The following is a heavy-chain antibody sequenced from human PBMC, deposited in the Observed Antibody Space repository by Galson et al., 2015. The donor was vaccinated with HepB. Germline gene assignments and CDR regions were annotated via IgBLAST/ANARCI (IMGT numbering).Heavy chain of an antibody. J-gene: IGHJ5*02. Sequence: SLRLSCAASGLTFSSYSMNWVRQTPGKGLEWVSSISSSSSYIYYADSVKGRFTISRDNAKNSLYLQMNSLRAEDTAVYYCARDHGLVSFDPWGQGTLVTVSS. CDR2: ISSSSSYI. CDR1: GLTFSSYS. V-gene: IGHV3-21*01. D-gene: IGHD2-2*01. CDR3: ARDHGLVSFDP.